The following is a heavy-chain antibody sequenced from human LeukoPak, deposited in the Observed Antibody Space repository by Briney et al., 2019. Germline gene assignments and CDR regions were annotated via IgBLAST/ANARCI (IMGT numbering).Heavy chain of an antibody. CDR1: GGSISSGSYY. V-gene: IGHV4-61*09. J-gene: IGHJ6*03. CDR3: ARTTEGGYTYGYFYYYYMDV. Sequence: SQTLSLTCTVSGGSISSGSYYWSWIRRPAGKGLEWIGEINHSGSTNYNPSLKSRVTISVDTSKNQFSLKLSSVTAADTAVYYCARTTEGGYTYGYFYYYYMDVWGKGTTVTISS. D-gene: IGHD5-18*01. CDR2: INHSGST.